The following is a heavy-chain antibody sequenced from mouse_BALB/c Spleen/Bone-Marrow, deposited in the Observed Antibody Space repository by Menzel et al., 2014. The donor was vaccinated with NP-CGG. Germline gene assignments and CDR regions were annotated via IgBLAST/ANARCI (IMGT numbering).Heavy chain of an antibody. J-gene: IGHJ4*01. CDR1: GFSLTGYG. D-gene: IGHD2-4*01. Sequence: QVQLQQSGPGLVAPSQSLSITCTVSGFSLTGYGVSWVRQSPGKGLGWLGMIWGDGSTDYNSALKSRLSISKDNSKSQVFLKMNSLQTDDTARYYCARDSFLITRALDYWGQGTSVTVSS. V-gene: IGHV2-6-7*01. CDR2: IWGDGST. CDR3: ARDSFLITRALDY.